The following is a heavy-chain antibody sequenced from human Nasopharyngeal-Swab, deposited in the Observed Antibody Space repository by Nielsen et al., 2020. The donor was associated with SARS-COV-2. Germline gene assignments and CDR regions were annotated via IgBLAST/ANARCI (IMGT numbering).Heavy chain of an antibody. V-gene: IGHV2-5*02. CDR3: AHHTVTTVFDY. CDR1: GFSLSTSGVG. CDR2: LYWGDDK. J-gene: IGHJ4*02. Sequence: SGPTLVKPTQTLTLTCTFSGFSLSTSGVGVGWIRQPPGKALEWLALLYWGDDKRYSPSLKSRLTITKDTSKNQVVLTMTNMDPVDTATYYCAHHTVTTVFDYWGQGTLVTVSS. D-gene: IGHD4-17*01.